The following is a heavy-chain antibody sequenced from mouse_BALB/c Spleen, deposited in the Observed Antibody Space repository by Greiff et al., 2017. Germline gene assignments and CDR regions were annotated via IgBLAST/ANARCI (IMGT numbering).Heavy chain of an antibody. D-gene: IGHD2-3*01. CDR3: VRHDDGYYYFDY. J-gene: IGHJ2*01. CDR2: IRSKSNNYAT. CDR1: GFTFNTYA. V-gene: IGHV10-1*02. Sequence: EVMLVESGGGLVQPKGSLKLSCAASGFTFNTYAMNWVRQAPGKGLEWVARIRSKSNNYATYYADSVKDRFTISRDDSQSMLYLQMNNLKTEDTAMYYCVRHDDGYYYFDYWGQGTTLTVSS.